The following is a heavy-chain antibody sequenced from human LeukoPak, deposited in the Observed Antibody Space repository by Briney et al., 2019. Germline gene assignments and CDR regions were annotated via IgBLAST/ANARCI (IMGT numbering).Heavy chain of an antibody. J-gene: IGHJ4*02. CDR2: INTDGSST. D-gene: IGHD4-23*01. V-gene: IGHV3-74*01. CDR3: ARDETTVVTQFAY. CDR1: GFTFSTYW. Sequence: GGSLRLSCSASGFTFSTYWMHWVRQAPGKGLVWVSRINTDGSSTNYADSVKGRFTISRDNAKNTLYLQMNSLRAEDTAVYYCARDETTVVTQFAYWGRGILVTISS.